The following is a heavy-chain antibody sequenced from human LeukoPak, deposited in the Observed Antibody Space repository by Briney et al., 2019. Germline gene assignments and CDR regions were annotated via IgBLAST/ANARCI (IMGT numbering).Heavy chain of an antibody. CDR3: ARQTSGMAFDI. CDR1: GASISSSSSY. V-gene: IGHV4-39*01. CDR2: ISYSGST. J-gene: IGHJ3*02. Sequence: PSGTLSLTCTVSGASISSSSSYWGWIRQPPGKGLEWIGTISYSGSTKYSPSLKGRVTVSLDTSKNQFSLKLSSVTAADTAVYHCARQTSGMAFDIWGQGIMVTVSS. D-gene: IGHD1-26*01.